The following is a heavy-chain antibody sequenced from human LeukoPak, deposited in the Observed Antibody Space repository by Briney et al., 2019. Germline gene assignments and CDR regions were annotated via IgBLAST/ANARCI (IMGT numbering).Heavy chain of an antibody. CDR3: AKDYSVSNWCFDL. V-gene: IGHV3-23*01. D-gene: IGHD5/OR15-5a*01. CDR2: ISGAGDKT. Sequence: GGSLRLSCTASGSIFRNYAMSWVRQAPGKGLEWVSTISGAGDKTNYADSVTGRFTISRDNSKNTLYLQMNSLRVEDTAVYYCAKDYSVSNWCFDLWGRGTLVTVSS. CDR1: GSIFRNYA. J-gene: IGHJ2*01.